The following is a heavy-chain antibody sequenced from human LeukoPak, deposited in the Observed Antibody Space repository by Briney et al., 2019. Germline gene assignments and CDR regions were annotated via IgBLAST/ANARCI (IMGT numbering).Heavy chain of an antibody. CDR1: GGSISSYY. CDR3: ARVSRRHDAFDI. V-gene: IGHV4-4*07. Sequence: SETLSLTCTVSGGSISSYYWSWIRQPAGKGLEWIGRIYTSGSTNYNPSLKSRVTISVDTSKNQFSLKLSSVTAADTAVYYCARVSRRHDAFDIWGQGTMVTVSS. J-gene: IGHJ3*02. CDR2: IYTSGST. D-gene: IGHD6-6*01.